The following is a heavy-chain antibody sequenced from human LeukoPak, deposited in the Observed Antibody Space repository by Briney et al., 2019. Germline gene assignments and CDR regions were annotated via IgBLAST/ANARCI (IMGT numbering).Heavy chain of an antibody. Sequence: ASVKVSCKASGYTFTSYGISWVRQAPGQGLEGMGWISAYNGNTNYAQKLQGRVTMTTDTSTSTAYMELRSLRSDDTAVYYCARALQQQLVPLMIKDYYYYMDVWGKGTTVTVSS. D-gene: IGHD6-13*01. CDR3: ARALQQQLVPLMIKDYYYYMDV. J-gene: IGHJ6*03. V-gene: IGHV1-18*01. CDR2: ISAYNGNT. CDR1: GYTFTSYG.